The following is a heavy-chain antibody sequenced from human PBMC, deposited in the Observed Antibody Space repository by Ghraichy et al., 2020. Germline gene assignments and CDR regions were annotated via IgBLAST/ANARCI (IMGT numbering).Heavy chain of an antibody. J-gene: IGHJ6*03. D-gene: IGHD3-9*01. V-gene: IGHV4-59*01. CDR1: GGSISSYY. Sequence: SETLSLTCTVSGGSISSYYWSWIRQPPGKGLEWIGYIYYSGSTNYNPSLKSRVTISVDTSKNQFSLKLSSVTAADTAVYYCAREKGHLILTGYYTPHYMDVWGKGTTVTVSS. CDR2: IYYSGST. CDR3: AREKGHLILTGYYTPHYMDV.